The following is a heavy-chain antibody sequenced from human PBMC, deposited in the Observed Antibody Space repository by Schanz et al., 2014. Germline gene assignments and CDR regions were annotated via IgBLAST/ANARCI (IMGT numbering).Heavy chain of an antibody. D-gene: IGHD3-16*01. Sequence: EVQLLESGGGLVQPGGSLRLSCAASGFTFSSYAMSWVRQAPGKGLEWVSVINSRNEVFSIDSVRGRFTIFRDNPKKSAYLQMNSLRADDTAVYYCSRGIVGGLDCWGQGTLVTVSS. CDR3: SRGIVGGLDC. CDR1: GFTFSSYA. V-gene: IGHV3-21*01. J-gene: IGHJ4*02. CDR2: INSRNEV.